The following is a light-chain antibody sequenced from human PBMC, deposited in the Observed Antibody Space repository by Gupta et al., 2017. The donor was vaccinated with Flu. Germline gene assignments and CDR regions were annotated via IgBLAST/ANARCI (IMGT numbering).Light chain of an antibody. V-gene: IGLV1-40*01. CDR2: GNT. J-gene: IGLJ3*02. Sequence: QSVLTQPPSVSGAPGQRVTISCPGSSSNIGAGYDVHWYQQLPGTAPKLLIYGNTTRPSGVPDRFSGSKSGTSASLAITGLQAEDEADYYCQSYDSFWVFGGGTKLTVL. CDR3: QSYDSFWV. CDR1: SSNIGAGYD.